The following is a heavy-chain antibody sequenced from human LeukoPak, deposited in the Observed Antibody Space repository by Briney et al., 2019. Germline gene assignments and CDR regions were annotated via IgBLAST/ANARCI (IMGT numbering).Heavy chain of an antibody. D-gene: IGHD2-21*02. Sequence: PGGSLRLSCAASGFTFSSYSMNWVRQAPGKGLEWVSSISSSSSYIYYADSVKGRFTISRDNAKNSLYLQMNSLRAEDTAVYYFATEDVTNYYYMDVWGKGTTVTVSS. V-gene: IGHV3-21*01. CDR3: ATEDVTNYYYMDV. CDR1: GFTFSSYS. CDR2: ISSSSSYI. J-gene: IGHJ6*03.